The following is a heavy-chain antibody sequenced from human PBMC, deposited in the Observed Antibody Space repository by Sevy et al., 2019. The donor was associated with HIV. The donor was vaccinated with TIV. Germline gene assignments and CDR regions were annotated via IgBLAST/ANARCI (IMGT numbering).Heavy chain of an antibody. Sequence: SETLSLTCSVSGGAISNGDYYWARIRLPPGKGLEWIGSIYYNGDTYYNPSLKSRVTVSVDMSKNQFSLRLSSVTAADTAIYYCARHRAHHDYADPWGQGTLVTVSS. CDR1: GGAISNGDYY. D-gene: IGHD4-17*01. CDR3: ARHRAHHDYADP. J-gene: IGHJ5*02. V-gene: IGHV4-39*01. CDR2: IYYNGDT.